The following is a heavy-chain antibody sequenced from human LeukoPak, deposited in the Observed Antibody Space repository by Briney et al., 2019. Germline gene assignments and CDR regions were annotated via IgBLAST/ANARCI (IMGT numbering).Heavy chain of an antibody. Sequence: SEALSLTCIVSGGSVSSSSYYWSWIRQPPGKGLEWIGYIYYSGSTNYNPSLKSRVTISVDTSKNQFSLKLSSVTAADTAVYYCARHSAAFDYWGQGTLVTVSS. CDR2: IYYSGST. D-gene: IGHD3-10*01. J-gene: IGHJ4*02. CDR1: GGSVSSSSYY. V-gene: IGHV4-61*01. CDR3: ARHSAAFDY.